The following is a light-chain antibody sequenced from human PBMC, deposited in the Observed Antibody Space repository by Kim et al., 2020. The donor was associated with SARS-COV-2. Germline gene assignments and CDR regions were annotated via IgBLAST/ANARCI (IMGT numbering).Light chain of an antibody. CDR3: QQYMSYYT. CDR1: QTISTW. CDR2: KAS. J-gene: IGKJ2*01. V-gene: IGKV1-5*03. Sequence: LSASVGDSVTITCRASQTISTWLAWYQLKPGKTPKLLIYKASSLQNGVPSRFSGSGSGTEFSLTITSLQPDDFATYYCQQYMSYYTFGQGTKLEI.